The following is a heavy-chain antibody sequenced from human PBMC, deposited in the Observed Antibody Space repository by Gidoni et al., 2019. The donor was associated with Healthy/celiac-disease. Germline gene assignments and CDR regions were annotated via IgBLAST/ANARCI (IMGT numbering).Heavy chain of an antibody. CDR1: GFTFSSYA. Sequence: QVQLVESGGGVVQPGRSLRLSCAASGFTFSSYAMHWVRQAPGKGLEWVAVISYDGSNKYYADSVKGRFTISRDNSKNTLYLQMNSLRAEDTAVYYCARVFDSSGYYHPGGYGMDVWGQGTTVTVSS. J-gene: IGHJ6*02. V-gene: IGHV3-30*04. CDR3: ARVFDSSGYYHPGGYGMDV. D-gene: IGHD3-22*01. CDR2: ISYDGSNK.